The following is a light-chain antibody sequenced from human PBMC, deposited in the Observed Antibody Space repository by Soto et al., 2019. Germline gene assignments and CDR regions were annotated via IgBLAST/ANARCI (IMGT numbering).Light chain of an antibody. CDR2: DAS. J-gene: IGKJ1*01. CDR3: QQYNSYSPWT. V-gene: IGKV1-5*01. Sequence: DIQMTQSPSTLSASVGDRVTITCRASQSISSWLAWYQQKPGKAPKLLIYDASSLESGVPSRFSGSGSGTEFTLPISSLQPDDFATDYCQQYNSYSPWTFGQGTKVEIK. CDR1: QSISSW.